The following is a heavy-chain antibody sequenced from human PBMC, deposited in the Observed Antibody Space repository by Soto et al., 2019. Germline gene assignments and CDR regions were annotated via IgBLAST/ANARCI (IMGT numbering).Heavy chain of an antibody. D-gene: IGHD6-13*01. J-gene: IGHJ6*02. CDR3: ARYSSNWFQTEGMGV. V-gene: IGHV4-4*07. CDR1: GDSISSYY. Sequence: SETLSLTCTVSGDSISSYYWNWIRQPAGKGLEWIGRIDASGNSNYNPSLKSRVTMSVDTSKKQFSLKVTSVTAADTAVYYCARYSSNWFQTEGMGVWGHGTTVTVSS. CDR2: IDASGNS.